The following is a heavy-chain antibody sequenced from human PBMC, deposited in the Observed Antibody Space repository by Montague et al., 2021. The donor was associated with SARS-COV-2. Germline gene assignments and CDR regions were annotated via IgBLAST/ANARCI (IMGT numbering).Heavy chain of an antibody. CDR3: ARGGGYYNYGLDV. D-gene: IGHD3-22*01. CDR1: GGSISNYY. V-gene: IGHV4-59*01. Sequence: SETLSLTCTVSGGSISNYYWSWIRQPPGRGLEWIGYIYYGGSTDYSPSLKSRVTISLDTSKNQISLKVTSVTAADTAVYYCARGGGYYNYGLDVWGPGTTVTVSS. CDR2: IYYGGST. J-gene: IGHJ6*02.